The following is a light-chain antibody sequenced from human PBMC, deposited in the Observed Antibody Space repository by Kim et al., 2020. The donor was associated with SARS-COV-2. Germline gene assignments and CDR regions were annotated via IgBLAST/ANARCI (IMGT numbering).Light chain of an antibody. J-gene: IGLJ1*01. CDR2: DVS. Sequence: QSALTQPASVSGSPGQSIAISCTGTSSDVGAYNYVSWYQQHPDKAPKLMIYDVSERPSGVSYRFSGSKSGNTAYLTISGLQAEDEADYYCCSYTTRDTYFFGTGTKVTVL. V-gene: IGLV2-14*03. CDR3: CSYTTRDTYF. CDR1: SSDVGAYNY.